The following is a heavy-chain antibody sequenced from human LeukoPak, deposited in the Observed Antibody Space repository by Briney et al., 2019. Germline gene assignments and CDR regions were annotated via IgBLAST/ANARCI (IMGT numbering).Heavy chain of an antibody. CDR1: GFTFSRYA. Sequence: QSGGSLRLSCATSGFTFSRYAMHWVRQAPGKGLEWVAVISYDGSNKYYADSVKGRFTISRDNSKNTLYLQMNSLRAEGTAVYYCARDYSSGWYGDYWGQGTLVTVSS. CDR3: ARDYSSGWYGDY. J-gene: IGHJ4*02. V-gene: IGHV3-30*04. D-gene: IGHD6-19*01. CDR2: ISYDGSNK.